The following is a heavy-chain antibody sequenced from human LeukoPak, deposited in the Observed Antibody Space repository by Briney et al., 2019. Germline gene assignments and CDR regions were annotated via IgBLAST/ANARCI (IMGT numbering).Heavy chain of an antibody. Sequence: GGSLRLSCVVSGFNFSNYWMNWVRQAPGKGLEWVANIKHDGSEKYYVDSVKGRFSISRDNAKKSLFLQMNTLRAEDTAVYYCARALSHCLDYWGQGTLVTVSS. CDR1: GFNFSNYW. CDR2: IKHDGSEK. D-gene: IGHD3-16*01. J-gene: IGHJ4*02. V-gene: IGHV3-7*01. CDR3: ARALSHCLDY.